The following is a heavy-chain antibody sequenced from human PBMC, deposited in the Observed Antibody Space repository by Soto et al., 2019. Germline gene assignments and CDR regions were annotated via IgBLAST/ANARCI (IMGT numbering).Heavy chain of an antibody. V-gene: IGHV4-39*07. CDR2: INHSGST. J-gene: IGHJ6*02. CDR1: GGSVTNSSYY. D-gene: IGHD3-10*01. CDR3: ASFSTPYYYGSMRSRAVGMDV. Sequence: PSENLSLTCTVSGGSVTNSSYYWGWIRQSPGKGLEWIGEINHSGSTNYNPSLKSRVTISVDTSKNQFSLKLSSVTAADTAVYYCASFSTPYYYGSMRSRAVGMDVWGQGTTVTVSS.